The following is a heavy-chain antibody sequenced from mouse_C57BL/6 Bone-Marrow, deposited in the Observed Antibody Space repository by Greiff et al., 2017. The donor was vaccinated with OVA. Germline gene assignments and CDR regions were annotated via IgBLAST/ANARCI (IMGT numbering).Heavy chain of an antibody. V-gene: IGHV14-4*01. CDR2: IDPENGDT. CDR1: GFNIKDDY. CDR3: TTRGKGMDY. Sequence: EVQLQQSGAELVRPGASVKLSCTASGFNIKDDYMHWVKQRPEQGLEWIGWIDPENGDTEYASKFQGKATITADTPSNTAYLQLSSLTSEDTAVYYCTTRGKGMDYWGQGTSVTVSS. J-gene: IGHJ4*01.